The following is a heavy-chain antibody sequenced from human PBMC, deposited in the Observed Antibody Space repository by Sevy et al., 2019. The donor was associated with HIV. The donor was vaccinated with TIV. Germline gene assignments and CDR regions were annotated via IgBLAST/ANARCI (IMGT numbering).Heavy chain of an antibody. J-gene: IGHJ3*02. D-gene: IGHD2-15*01. V-gene: IGHV3-23*01. CDR1: GFTFSSYA. CDR3: AKYSLTSGGAQRSTMTNAFDI. CDR2: ISGSGGST. Sequence: GGSLRLSCAASGFTFSSYAMSWVRQAPGKGLEWVSAISGSGGSTYYADSVKGRFTISRDNSKNTLYLQMNSLRAEDTAVYYCAKYSLTSGGAQRSTMTNAFDIWGQGTMVTVSS.